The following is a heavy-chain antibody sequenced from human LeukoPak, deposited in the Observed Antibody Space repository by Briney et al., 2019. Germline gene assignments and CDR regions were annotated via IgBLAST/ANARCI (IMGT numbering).Heavy chain of an antibody. Sequence: SVKVSCKASGGTFSSYAISWVRQAPGQGLEWMGGIIPIFGTANYAQKFQGRVTITADESTSTAYMELSSLGSEDTAVYYCARGRDTAIEFDYWGQGTLVTVSS. J-gene: IGHJ4*02. CDR3: ARGRDTAIEFDY. D-gene: IGHD5-18*01. V-gene: IGHV1-69*13. CDR2: IIPIFGTA. CDR1: GGTFSSYA.